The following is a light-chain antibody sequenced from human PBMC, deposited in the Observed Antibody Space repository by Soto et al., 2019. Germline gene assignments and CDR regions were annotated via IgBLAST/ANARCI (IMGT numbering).Light chain of an antibody. J-gene: IGKJ1*01. CDR1: QSVSSN. V-gene: IGKV3-15*01. CDR3: QQYNNWPRT. CDR2: GAS. Sequence: EIVMTQSPGTLSVSPGERATLSCRASQSVSSNLAWYQQKPGQAPRLLIYGASTRATGFPDRFSGSGSGTEFTLTISSLQSEDVAVYYCQQYNNWPRTFGQGTKVEIK.